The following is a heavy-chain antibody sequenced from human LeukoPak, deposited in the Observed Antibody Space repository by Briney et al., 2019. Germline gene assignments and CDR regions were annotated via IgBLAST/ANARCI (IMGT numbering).Heavy chain of an antibody. CDR1: AFTVNTNC. D-gene: IGHD2-21*01. Sequence: PGGSLRLSCAVSAFTVNTNCMNSVRQAPGKGLEWVSVIYSGGGTHYPDSVKGRFTLSRDNSENTLFLQMNSLRAGGTALYYCARDDCGSGPFDYWGQGTLVTVSS. CDR2: IYSGGGT. CDR3: ARDDCGSGPFDY. V-gene: IGHV3-53*01. J-gene: IGHJ4*02.